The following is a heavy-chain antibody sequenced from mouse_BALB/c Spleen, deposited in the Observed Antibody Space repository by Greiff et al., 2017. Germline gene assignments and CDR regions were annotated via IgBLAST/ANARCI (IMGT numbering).Heavy chain of an antibody. V-gene: IGHV2-6-7*01. CDR1: GFSLTGYG. Sequence: QVQLKESGPGLVAPSQSLSITCTVSGFSLTGYGVNWVRQPPGKGLEWLGMIWGDGSTDYNSALKSRLSISKDNSKSQVFLKMNRLQTDDTARYYCAREFYDYDERAWFAYWGQGTLVTVSA. CDR2: IWGDGST. D-gene: IGHD2-4*01. J-gene: IGHJ3*01. CDR3: AREFYDYDERAWFAY.